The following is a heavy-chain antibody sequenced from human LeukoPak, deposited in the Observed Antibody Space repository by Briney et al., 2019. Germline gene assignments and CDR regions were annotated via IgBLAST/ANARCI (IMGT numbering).Heavy chain of an antibody. Sequence: GGSLRLSCAASGFTFSSYAMHWVRQAPGKGLEWVAVISYDGSNKYYADSVKGRFTISRDNAKNSLYLQMNSLRAEDTAVYYCARDSQFRMEWLLYAAHYYYMDVWGKGTTVTVSS. CDR3: ARDSQFRMEWLLYAAHYYYMDV. D-gene: IGHD3-3*01. CDR2: ISYDGSNK. V-gene: IGHV3-30*04. CDR1: GFTFSSYA. J-gene: IGHJ6*03.